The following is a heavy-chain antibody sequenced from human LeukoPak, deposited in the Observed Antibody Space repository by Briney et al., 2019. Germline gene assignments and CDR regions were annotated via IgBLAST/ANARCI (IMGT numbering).Heavy chain of an antibody. Sequence: ASVKVSCKASGYTFTSYYMHWVRRAPGQGLEWMGIINPSGGSTSYAQKFQGRVTMTRDTSTSTVYMELSSLRSEDTAVYYCARGTRGGYYDSSGYRWSDYWGQGTLVTVSS. CDR1: GYTFTSYY. CDR3: ARGTRGGYYDSSGYRWSDY. D-gene: IGHD3-22*01. CDR2: INPSGGST. V-gene: IGHV1-46*01. J-gene: IGHJ4*02.